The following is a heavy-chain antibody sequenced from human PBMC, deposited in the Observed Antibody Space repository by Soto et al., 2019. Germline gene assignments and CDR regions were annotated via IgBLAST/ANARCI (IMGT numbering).Heavy chain of an antibody. Sequence: PSETLSLTCTVSGGSISSGGYYWSWIRQHPGKGLEFIGYIYYSGSTYYNPSLKSRVTISVDTSKNQFSLKLSSVTAADTAVYYCALRLGDPGRLYFDYWGQGTLVTVXX. CDR1: GGSISSGGYY. V-gene: IGHV4-31*03. CDR3: ALRLGDPGRLYFDY. D-gene: IGHD3-16*01. J-gene: IGHJ4*02. CDR2: IYYSGST.